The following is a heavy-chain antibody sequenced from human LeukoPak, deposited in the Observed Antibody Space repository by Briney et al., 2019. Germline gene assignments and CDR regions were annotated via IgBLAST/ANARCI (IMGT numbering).Heavy chain of an antibody. CDR1: GFTFSSYA. J-gene: IGHJ6*03. CDR3: ARVYGSGSYHYYYYMDV. V-gene: IGHV3-64*01. Sequence: GGSLRLSCAASGFTFSSYAMHWVRQAPGKGLEYVSAISSNGGSTYYANSVKGRFTISRDNSKNTLYLQMGSLRAEDMAVYYCARVYGSGSYHYYYYMDVWGKGITVTISS. CDR2: ISSNGGST. D-gene: IGHD3-10*01.